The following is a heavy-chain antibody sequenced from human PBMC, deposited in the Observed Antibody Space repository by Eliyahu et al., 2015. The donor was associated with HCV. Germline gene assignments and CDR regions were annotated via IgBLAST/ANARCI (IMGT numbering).Heavy chain of an antibody. CDR1: GFTVSSNY. CDR3: ARGYSSSVFDY. V-gene: IGHV3-53*01. D-gene: IGHD6-13*01. J-gene: IGHJ4*02. Sequence: EVXLVESGGGLIQPGGSLXLSXAASGFTVSSNYMSRVRQAPGKGLEWVSVIYSGGSTYYADSVKXRFTISRDNSKNTLYLQMNSLRAEDTAVYYCARGYSSSVFDYWGQGTLVTVSS. CDR2: IYSGGST.